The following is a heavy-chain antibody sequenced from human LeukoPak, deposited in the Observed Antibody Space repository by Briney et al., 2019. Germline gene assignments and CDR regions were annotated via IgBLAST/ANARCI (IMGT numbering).Heavy chain of an antibody. Sequence: GGSLRLSCAASGFSFSSYAMSWVRQAPGKGLEWVSAITPSSGSAYYADSVKGRFTISKDNSKNTLYLQMNSLRAEDTAVYFCAKDKYCSGGSCYRSFDYWGQGTLVTVSS. D-gene: IGHD2-15*01. J-gene: IGHJ4*02. CDR3: AKDKYCSGGSCYRSFDY. CDR1: GFSFSSYA. V-gene: IGHV3-23*01. CDR2: ITPSSGSA.